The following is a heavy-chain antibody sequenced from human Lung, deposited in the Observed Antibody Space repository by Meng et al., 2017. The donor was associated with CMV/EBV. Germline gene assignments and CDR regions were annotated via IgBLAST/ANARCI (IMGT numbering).Heavy chain of an antibody. CDR2: IYYSGST. Sequence: SGGCISSSSYDWGWIRQPPGKGLGWIGSIYYSGSTCYNPSLKSRVTISVDTSKNQFSLKLSSVTAADTAVYYCARHVSSYYVYDFDYWGQGTLVTVSS. J-gene: IGHJ4*02. V-gene: IGHV4-39*01. CDR1: GGCISSSSYD. D-gene: IGHD3-22*01. CDR3: ARHVSSYYVYDFDY.